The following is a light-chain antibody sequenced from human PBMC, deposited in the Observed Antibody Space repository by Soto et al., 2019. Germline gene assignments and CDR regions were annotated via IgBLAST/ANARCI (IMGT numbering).Light chain of an antibody. J-gene: IGLJ2*01. Sequence: QSVLTQPPSVSGAPGQRVTISCTGSSSNIGAGFDVHWYQQLPGTAPKLLIYANNNRPSGVPDRFSGSKSGTSASLAITGLQVEDEADYYCQSYDSSLRVAFGGGTKLT. V-gene: IGLV1-40*01. CDR3: QSYDSSLRVA. CDR2: ANN. CDR1: SSNIGAGFD.